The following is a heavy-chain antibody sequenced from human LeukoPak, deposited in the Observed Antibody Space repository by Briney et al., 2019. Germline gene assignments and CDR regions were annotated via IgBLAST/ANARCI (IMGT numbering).Heavy chain of an antibody. J-gene: IGHJ4*02. V-gene: IGHV3-7*04. CDR1: GFTFSSYG. CDR2: IKPDGSGE. CDR3: ARGASY. Sequence: GGSLRLSCAASGFTFSSYGMHWVRQAPGKGLEWVANIKPDGSGEFYVDSVKGRFTVSRDNAKNSLYLQLNSLRAEDTALYYCARGASYWGQGTLVTVSS.